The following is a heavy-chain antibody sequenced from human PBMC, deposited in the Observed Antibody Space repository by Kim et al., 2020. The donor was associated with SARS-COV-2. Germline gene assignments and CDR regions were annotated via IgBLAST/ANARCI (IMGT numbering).Heavy chain of an antibody. CDR3: THDSPGLYGLAV. J-gene: IGHJ6*02. V-gene: IGHV2-5*01. Sequence: SGPTLVNPTQTLTLTCTFSGFSLSTSAVGVAWIRQPPGKALEWLALIYGNNEKRYSSSLKSRLTITKDTSKNQVDLTVTHMDPVDTATYYCTHDSPGLYGLAVWGQGTTVTVSS. CDR1: GFSLSTSAVG. CDR2: IYGNNEK.